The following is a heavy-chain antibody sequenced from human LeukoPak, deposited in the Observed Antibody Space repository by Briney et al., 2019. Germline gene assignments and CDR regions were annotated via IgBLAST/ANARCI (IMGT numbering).Heavy chain of an antibody. CDR2: MYDGGTT. V-gene: IGHV3-53*01. D-gene: IGHD3-10*01. CDR1: GFTVSSNY. J-gene: IGHJ4*02. CDR3: AKGSGSPYYFDY. Sequence: GGSLRLSCAASGFTVSSNYMSWVRQAPGKGLEWVSIMYDGGTTYHADPVKGLFTISRDDSKSTLYLQMNSLRADDTAVYYCAKGSGSPYYFDYWGQGTLVTVSS.